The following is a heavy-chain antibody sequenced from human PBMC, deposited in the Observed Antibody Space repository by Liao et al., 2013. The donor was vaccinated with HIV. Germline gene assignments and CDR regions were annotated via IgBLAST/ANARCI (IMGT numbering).Heavy chain of an antibody. J-gene: IGHJ3*01. V-gene: IGHV4-30-4*08. CDR3: AGSRLTWVRGFDL. Sequence: QVQLQESGPGLVKPSQTLSLSCTVSGGSIRSNDYYWHWIRQPPGKGLEWIGFITSTDNTYYSPSLTSRITISLNTSKNQFSLNLTSVTAADTAVYYCAGSRLTWVRGFDLWGQGTMVTVSS. D-gene: IGHD1-26*01. CDR2: ITSTDNT. CDR1: GGSIRSNDYY.